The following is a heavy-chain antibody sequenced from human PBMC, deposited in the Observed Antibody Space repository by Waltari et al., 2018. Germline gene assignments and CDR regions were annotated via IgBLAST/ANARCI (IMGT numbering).Heavy chain of an antibody. CDR1: GFTFGSYA. J-gene: IGHJ4*02. CDR3: ARYNIWSGYYYPDY. Sequence: EVQLLDSGGGLVQPGGSLRLSCVVSGFTFGSYALSWVRQAPDNGLGWVAAITSSGDNTYYADSVKCRFTISRDMSKNTLYLQMNSLRAEDTAVYYCARYNIWSGYYYPDYWSQGTQVTVSS. D-gene: IGHD3-3*01. V-gene: IGHV3-23*01. CDR2: ITSSGDNT.